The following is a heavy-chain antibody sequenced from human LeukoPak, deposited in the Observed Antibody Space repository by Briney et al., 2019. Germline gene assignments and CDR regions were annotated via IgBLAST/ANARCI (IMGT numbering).Heavy chain of an antibody. V-gene: IGHV3-53*01. Sequence: PGGSLRLSCTVSGFTVSSNSMSWVRQAPGKGLEWVSFIYSDNTHYSDSVKGRFTISRDNAKNSLYLQMNSLRAEDTAVYYCARSSRELGGYAPWELMPPFDYWGQGTLVTVSS. CDR2: IYSDNT. J-gene: IGHJ4*02. D-gene: IGHD1-7*01. CDR1: GFTVSSNS. CDR3: ARSSRELGGYAPWELMPPFDY.